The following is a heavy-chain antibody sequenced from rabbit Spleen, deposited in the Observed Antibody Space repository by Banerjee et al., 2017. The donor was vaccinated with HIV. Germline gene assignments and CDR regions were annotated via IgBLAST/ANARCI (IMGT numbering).Heavy chain of an antibody. CDR1: GFSFSSSYW. CDR3: ARSDGGVGWALVTRLDL. CDR2: IHSDGSG. D-gene: IGHD2-1*01. V-gene: IGHV1S40*01. Sequence: QSLEESGGDLVKPGASLTLTCTASGFSFSSSYWICWVRQTPGKGLEWIACIHSDGSGHYASWAKGRFTISKASSTTVTLQMTSLAVADTATYFCARSDGGVGWALVTRLDLWGQGTLVTVS. J-gene: IGHJ3*01.